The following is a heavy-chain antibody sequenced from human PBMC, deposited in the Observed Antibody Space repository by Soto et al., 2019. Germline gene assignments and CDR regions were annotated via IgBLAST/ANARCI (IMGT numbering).Heavy chain of an antibody. CDR3: ARTAVAAYYFDY. D-gene: IGHD6-19*01. CDR1: GYTFTSYA. CDR2: INAGNGNT. V-gene: IGHV1-3*01. Sequence: ASVKVSGKASGYTFTSYAMHWVRQAPGQRLEWMGWINAGNGNTKYSQKFQGRVTITRDTSASTAYMELSSLRSEDTAVYYCARTAVAAYYFDYWGQGTLVTVSS. J-gene: IGHJ4*02.